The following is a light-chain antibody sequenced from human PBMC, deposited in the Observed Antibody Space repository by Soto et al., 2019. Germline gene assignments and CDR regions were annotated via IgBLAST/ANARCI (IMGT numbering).Light chain of an antibody. CDR3: QLYNRWLWT. CDR2: GAS. Sequence: EIVMTQSPATLSVSPGEGATLSCRASQSVSSKLAWYQQKPGQAPRLLIYGASTRATGIPARFSGSGSGTEFTLIISSLQSEDSAVYYCQLYNRWLWTFGQGTKVEIK. V-gene: IGKV3-15*01. CDR1: QSVSSK. J-gene: IGKJ1*01.